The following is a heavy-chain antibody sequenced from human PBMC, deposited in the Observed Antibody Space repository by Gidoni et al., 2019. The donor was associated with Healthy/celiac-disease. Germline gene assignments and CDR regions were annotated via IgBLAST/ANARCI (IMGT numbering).Heavy chain of an antibody. Sequence: EVQLLESGGGLVQPGGSLRLSFAASGVTFSSYAMPWVRQAPGKGLEYLSAISSNGGSTYYAISVKGSFTISSDTSKNTLYLQMGSLRAEDMAVYYCARDQVGGGSGSYYNVPFDYWGQGTLVTVSS. V-gene: IGHV3-64*01. CDR1: GVTFSSYA. CDR3: ARDQVGGGSGSYYNVPFDY. D-gene: IGHD3-10*01. J-gene: IGHJ4*02. CDR2: ISSNGGST.